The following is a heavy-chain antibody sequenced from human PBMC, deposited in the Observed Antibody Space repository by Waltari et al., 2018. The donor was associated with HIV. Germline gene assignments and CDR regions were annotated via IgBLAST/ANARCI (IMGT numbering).Heavy chain of an antibody. D-gene: IGHD3-10*01. CDR2: INPNGGGT. Sequence: QVQLVQSGTEVKKPGASVKVSCKASGYTFTGYYMHWVRQAPGQGLEWMGWINPNGGGTKYAQKFQGRGTVTSDTSISTAYMELSRLRSDDTAVYYWTRDAASSGYWYFELWGRSTLVTVSS. J-gene: IGHJ2*01. CDR3: TRDAASSGYWYFEL. CDR1: GYTFTGYY. V-gene: IGHV1-2*02.